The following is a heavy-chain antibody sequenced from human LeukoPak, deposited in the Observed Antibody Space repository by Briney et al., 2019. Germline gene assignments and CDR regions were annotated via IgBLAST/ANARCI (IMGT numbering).Heavy chain of an antibody. J-gene: IGHJ6*02. CDR3: ARAGYCSGGSCRTEYYYYGMDV. V-gene: IGHV3-30-3*01. D-gene: IGHD2-15*01. Sequence: GGSLRLSCAAPGFTFSSYAMHWVRQAPGKGLEWVAVISYDGSNKYYADSVKGRFTISRDNSKNTLYLQMNSLRAEDTAVYYCARAGYCSGGSCRTEYYYYGMDVWGQGTTVTVSS. CDR1: GFTFSSYA. CDR2: ISYDGSNK.